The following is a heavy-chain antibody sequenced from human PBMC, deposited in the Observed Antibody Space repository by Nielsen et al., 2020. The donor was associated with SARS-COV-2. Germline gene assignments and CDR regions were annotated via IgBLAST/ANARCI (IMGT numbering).Heavy chain of an antibody. CDR3: ARGMGGYDAFDI. Sequence: WGRQAPGQGLEWMGWINPNSGGTNYAQKFQGWVTMTRDTSISTAYMELSGLRSDDTVVYYCARGMGGYDAFDIWGQGTMVTVSS. J-gene: IGHJ3*02. V-gene: IGHV1-2*04. CDR2: INPNSGGT. D-gene: IGHD5-12*01.